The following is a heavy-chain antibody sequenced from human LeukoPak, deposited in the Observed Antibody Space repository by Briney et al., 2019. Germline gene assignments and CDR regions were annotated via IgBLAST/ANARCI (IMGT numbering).Heavy chain of an antibody. J-gene: IGHJ4*02. CDR3: ATLTVRGVIYI. Sequence: NPGGSLRLSCAASGFTFSNTWMNWVRQAPGKGLEWVGRIQSKSDGGTTAYAAPVKGRFTIPRDDSKTTLYLQMNSLKTEDTAVYYCATLTVRGVIYIWGQRALVTVSS. CDR2: IQSKSDGGTT. D-gene: IGHD3-10*01. CDR1: GFTFSNTW. V-gene: IGHV3-15*01.